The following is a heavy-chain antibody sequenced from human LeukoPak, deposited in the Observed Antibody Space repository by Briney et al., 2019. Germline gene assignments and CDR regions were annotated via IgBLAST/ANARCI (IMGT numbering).Heavy chain of an antibody. CDR1: GGSFSGYY. D-gene: IGHD6-13*01. CDR2: INHSGST. J-gene: IGHJ5*02. V-gene: IGHV4-34*01. CDR3: ARVRNKSSSWYYRSGWFDP. Sequence: PSETLSLTCAVYGGSFSGYYWSWIRQPPGKGLEWIGEINHSGSTNYNPSLKSRVTISVDTSKNQFSLKLSSVTAADTAVYYCARVRNKSSSWYYRSGWFDPWGQGTLVTVSS.